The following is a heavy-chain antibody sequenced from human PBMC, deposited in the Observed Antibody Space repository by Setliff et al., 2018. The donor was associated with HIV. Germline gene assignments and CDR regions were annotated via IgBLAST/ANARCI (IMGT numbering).Heavy chain of an antibody. CDR3: AKDRAPIAAAGTSFQH. CDR2: IKQDGSEK. D-gene: IGHD6-13*01. V-gene: IGHV3-7*03. CDR1: GFTFSSYW. Sequence: GGSLRLSCAASGFTFSSYWMSWVRQAPGKGLEWVANIKQDGSEKYYADSVKGRFTISRDNAKNSLYLQMNSLRAEDTALYYCAKDRAPIAAAGTSFQHWGQGTLVTVSS. J-gene: IGHJ1*01.